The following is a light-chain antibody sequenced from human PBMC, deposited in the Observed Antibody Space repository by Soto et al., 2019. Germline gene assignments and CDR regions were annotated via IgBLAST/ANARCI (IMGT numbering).Light chain of an antibody. CDR3: PKYNSAPPT. V-gene: IGKV1-27*01. CDR2: AAS. J-gene: IGKJ1*01. CDR1: QGSSNY. Sequence: DIQMTQSPSSLSASVRDRVTITCRASQGSSNYLAWYQQKPGKVPKLLIYAASTLQSGVPSRFSGSASGTDFTLTISSLQPEDVATYYCPKYNSAPPTFGQGTKVEIK.